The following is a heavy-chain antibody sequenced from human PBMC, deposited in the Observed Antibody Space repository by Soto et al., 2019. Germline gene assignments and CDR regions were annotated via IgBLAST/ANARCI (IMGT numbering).Heavy chain of an antibody. J-gene: IGHJ6*03. CDR2: MNPNSGNT. V-gene: IGHV1-8*01. CDR3: ARNPKDFWSGYYIYYYMDV. D-gene: IGHD3-3*01. Sequence: GASVKVSCKASGYTFTSYDINWVRQATGQGLEWMGWMNPNSGNTGYAQKLQGRVTMTRNTSISTAYMELSSLRSEDTAVYYCARNPKDFWSGYYIYYYMDVWGKGTTVTVSS. CDR1: GYTFTSYD.